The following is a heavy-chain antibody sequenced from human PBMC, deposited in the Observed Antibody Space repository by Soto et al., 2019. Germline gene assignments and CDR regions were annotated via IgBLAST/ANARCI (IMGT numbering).Heavy chain of an antibody. V-gene: IGHV3-23*04. CDR1: GFTLRNYV. D-gene: IGHD2-21*01. CDR2: TGGSGDT. CDR3: ATSGHCGGLRCSSFDM. J-gene: IGHJ3*02. Sequence: VQVVESGGGVVQPGRSLRLSCAASGFTLRNYVVNWVRQAPGKGLEWVSTTGGSGDTYYPDSVKGRFTISRDNSKNTVYLEMITLRAEDTAVYYCATSGHCGGLRCSSFDMWGQGTVVTVSS.